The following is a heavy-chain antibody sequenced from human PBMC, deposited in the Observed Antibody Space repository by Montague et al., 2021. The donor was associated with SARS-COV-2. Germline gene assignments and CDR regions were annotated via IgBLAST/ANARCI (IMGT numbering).Heavy chain of an antibody. Sequence: SETLSLTCTVSGGSISSFYRSWFRQPPGKGLEWIGYISDSGSTNYNPSLTSRVTMSVDTSKNQSSLKVNSVTAADTAVYCCARVPYRLLIVPRYYGMDVWGQGTTVTVSS. J-gene: IGHJ6*02. V-gene: IGHV4-59*08. CDR3: ARVPYRLLIVPRYYGMDV. CDR1: GGSISSFY. D-gene: IGHD2-2*01. CDR2: ISDSGST.